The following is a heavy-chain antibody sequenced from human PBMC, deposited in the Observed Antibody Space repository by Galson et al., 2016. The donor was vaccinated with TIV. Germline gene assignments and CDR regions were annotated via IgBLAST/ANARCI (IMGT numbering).Heavy chain of an antibody. CDR2: MSSTGGST. CDR1: GFTLSSYG. Sequence: SLRLSCAVSGFTLSSYGMSWVRQAPGKGLEWVSSMSSTGGSTYYADSVKGRITISRDNSKNTLYLQMNSLRAEDTAVYYCARGYSGSYYDAFDMWGQGTMVTVSS. V-gene: IGHV3-23*01. CDR3: ARGYSGSYYDAFDM. D-gene: IGHD1-26*01. J-gene: IGHJ3*02.